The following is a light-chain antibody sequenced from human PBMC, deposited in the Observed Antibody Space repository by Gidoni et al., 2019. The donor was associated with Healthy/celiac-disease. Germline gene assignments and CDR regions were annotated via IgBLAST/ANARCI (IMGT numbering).Light chain of an antibody. J-gene: IGKJ1*01. V-gene: IGKV4-1*01. CDR2: WAS. CDR3: QQYYSTPRT. CDR1: QSVLYNSNNKNY. Sequence: DIVLIQSPDSLAVSLGERATINCKSSQSVLYNSNNKNYLAWYQQKPGQPPKLLIDWASTRESGVPDRFSGSGSGTDFTLTISSLQAEDVAVYYCQQYYSTPRTFGQGTKVEIK.